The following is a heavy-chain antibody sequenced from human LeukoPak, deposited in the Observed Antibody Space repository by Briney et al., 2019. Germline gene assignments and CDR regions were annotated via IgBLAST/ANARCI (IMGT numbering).Heavy chain of an antibody. CDR3: VRRTSGSYSDY. D-gene: IGHD1-26*01. CDR2: IYYSGST. CDR1: GGSISSSSYY. J-gene: IGHJ4*02. Sequence: EPSETLSLTCTASGGSISSSSYYWGWIRQPPGKGLEWIGSIYYSGSTYYNPSLKSRVTISVDTSKNQFSLKLSSVTAADTAVYYCVRRTSGSYSDYWGQGTLVTVSS. V-gene: IGHV4-39*01.